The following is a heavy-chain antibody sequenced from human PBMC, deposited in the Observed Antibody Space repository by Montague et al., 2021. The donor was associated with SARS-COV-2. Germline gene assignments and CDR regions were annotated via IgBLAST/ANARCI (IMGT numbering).Heavy chain of an antibody. V-gene: IGHV4-34*01. CDR1: GGSFGDDH. Sequence: SETLSLTCAVYGGSFGDDHWSWIRQPPGKGLEWIGNIRQSGRTNYNPSLKSRVTISVDTSKNQFSLKLTSVTAADTGLYFCARGHLSVSMIVVVFTSASYYFDYWGRGALVTVSS. CDR2: IRQSGRT. D-gene: IGHD3-22*01. CDR3: ARGHLSVSMIVVVFTSASYYFDY. J-gene: IGHJ4*02.